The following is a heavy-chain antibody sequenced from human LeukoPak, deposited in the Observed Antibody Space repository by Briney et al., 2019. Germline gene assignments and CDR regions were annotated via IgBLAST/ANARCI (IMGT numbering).Heavy chain of an antibody. Sequence: PSETLSLTCAVYGGSFSGYYWSWIRQPPGKGLEWIGSIYYSGSTYYNPSLKSRVTISVDTSKNQFSLKLSSVTAADTAVYYCARRVVAARPFDYWGQGTLVTVSS. CDR1: GGSFSGYY. CDR3: ARRVVAARPFDY. V-gene: IGHV4-34*01. CDR2: IYYSGST. D-gene: IGHD6-6*01. J-gene: IGHJ4*02.